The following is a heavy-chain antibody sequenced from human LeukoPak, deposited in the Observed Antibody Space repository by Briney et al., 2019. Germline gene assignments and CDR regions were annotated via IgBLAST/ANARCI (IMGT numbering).Heavy chain of an antibody. CDR2: IYYSGNT. CDR1: GGSISGSNYY. J-gene: IGHJ4*02. D-gene: IGHD5-18*01. CDR3: ARAGYSYGFDY. Sequence: SETLSLTCTISGGSISGSNYYWAWIRQPPGKGLEWIGSIYYSGNTNYNPSLKSRVIISIETSKNQFSLKLSSVTAADTAVYYCARAGYSYGFDYWGQGTLVTVSS. V-gene: IGHV4-39*07.